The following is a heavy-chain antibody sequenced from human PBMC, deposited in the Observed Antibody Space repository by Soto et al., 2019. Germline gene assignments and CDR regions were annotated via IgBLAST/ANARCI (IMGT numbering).Heavy chain of an antibody. CDR2: INWNRGSI. J-gene: IGHJ4*02. V-gene: IGHV3-9*01. Sequence: GGSLRLSCAASGLTFNDYAMYWVRQAPGKGLEWVSGINWNRGSIGYADSVKGRFTISRDNAKNSLYLQMNSLRPEDTAVYYCAKSGSYSGTHSDIDYWGQGTLVTVSS. D-gene: IGHD1-26*01. CDR1: GLTFNDYA. CDR3: AKSGSYSGTHSDIDY.